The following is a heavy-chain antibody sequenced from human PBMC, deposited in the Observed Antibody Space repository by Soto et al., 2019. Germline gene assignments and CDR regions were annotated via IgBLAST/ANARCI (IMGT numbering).Heavy chain of an antibody. Sequence: VQLLESGGGLIQPGGSLRLSCAASGFTFSYGIHWLRQAPGKGLEWVAYILYDSSNKFYGDSVKGRFTISRDNSTNTQFLQMNSLRAEDTAVYYCAKLVIGYCSGNTCDDYWGQGTLGAVSS. D-gene: IGHD2-15*01. CDR1: GFTFSYG. CDR2: ILYDSSNK. J-gene: IGHJ4*02. CDR3: AKLVIGYCSGNTCDDY. V-gene: IGHV3-30*18.